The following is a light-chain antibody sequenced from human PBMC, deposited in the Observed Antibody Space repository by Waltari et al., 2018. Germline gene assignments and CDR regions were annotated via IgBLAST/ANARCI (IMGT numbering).Light chain of an antibody. CDR2: AAF. Sequence: ETVMIQSPATLSVSPGETVTLSCRASQSVSNNLAWYQQTPGQPPRLLIYAAFSRGNAIPGRFGGSGSGTDFSLTSTPLQSEDVGVYYCQQYHEWPYTFGQGTKLEI. CDR3: QQYHEWPYT. V-gene: IGKV3-15*01. J-gene: IGKJ2*01. CDR1: QSVSNN.